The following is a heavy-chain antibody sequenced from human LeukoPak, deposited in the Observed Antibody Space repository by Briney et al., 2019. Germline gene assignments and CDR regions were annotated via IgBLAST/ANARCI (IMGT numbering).Heavy chain of an antibody. CDR3: ARDDCSGGSCYWLDY. J-gene: IGHJ4*02. CDR2: INPNSGGT. D-gene: IGHD2-15*01. Sequence: ASLKPSCKASGYTFTGFYMHWVRQAPRHGLEWMRWINPNSGGTNYAQKFQGRVTMTRDTSISTAYMELSRLRSDDTAVYYCARDDCSGGSCYWLDYWGQGTLVIVS. V-gene: IGHV1-2*02. CDR1: GYTFTGFY.